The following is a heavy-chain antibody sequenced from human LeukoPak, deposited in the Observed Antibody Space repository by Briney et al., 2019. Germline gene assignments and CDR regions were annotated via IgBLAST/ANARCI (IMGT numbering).Heavy chain of an antibody. J-gene: IGHJ4*02. V-gene: IGHV3-23*01. CDR1: GFTFSSYA. Sequence: GGSLRLSCAASGFTFSSYAMSWVRQAPGKGLEWVSAICGSGGTTYYADSVKGRFTISRDNSKNTLYLQMNSLRAEDTAVYYCAKRLSYSSSWYYFDYWGQGTLVTVSS. CDR3: AKRLSYSSSWYYFDY. D-gene: IGHD6-13*01. CDR2: ICGSGGTT.